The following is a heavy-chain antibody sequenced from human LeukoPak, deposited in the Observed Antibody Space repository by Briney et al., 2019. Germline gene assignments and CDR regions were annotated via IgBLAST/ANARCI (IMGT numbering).Heavy chain of an antibody. D-gene: IGHD3-9*01. CDR2: ISGSGGST. J-gene: IGHJ4*02. CDR3: AKSVPYDILTGYFSLDY. V-gene: IGHV3-23*01. Sequence: GGSLRLSCAASGFTFSSYAMSWVRQAPGKGLEWVSAISGSGGSTYYADSVKGRFTISRDNSKNTLYLQMNSLRAEDTAVYYCAKSVPYDILTGYFSLDYWGQGTLVTVSS. CDR1: GFTFSSYA.